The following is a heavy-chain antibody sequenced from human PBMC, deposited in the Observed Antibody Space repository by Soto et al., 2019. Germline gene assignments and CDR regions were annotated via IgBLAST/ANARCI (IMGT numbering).Heavy chain of an antibody. CDR2: INPSGGST. Sequence: GASVKVSCQASGYTFTSYYMHWVRQAPGQGLEWMGIINPSGGSTSYAQKFQGRVTMTRDTSTSTVYMELSSLRSEDTAVYYCARDLRNSSGYYGIDYWGQGTLVTVSA. D-gene: IGHD3-22*01. CDR1: GYTFTSYY. CDR3: ARDLRNSSGYYGIDY. J-gene: IGHJ4*02. V-gene: IGHV1-46*01.